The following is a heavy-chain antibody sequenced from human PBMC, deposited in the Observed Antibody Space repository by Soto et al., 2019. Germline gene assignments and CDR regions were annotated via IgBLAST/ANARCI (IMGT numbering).Heavy chain of an antibody. CDR1: GYSFTSYW. CDR3: ARLRGRRYYDSSGYPYYYYGMDV. Sequence: LGESLKISCKGSGYSFTSYWIGWVRQMPGKGLEWMGIIYPGDSDTRYSPSFQGQVTISADKSISTAYLQWSSLKASDTAMYYCARLRGRRYYDSSGYPYYYYGMDVWGQGTTVTVSS. J-gene: IGHJ6*02. V-gene: IGHV5-51*01. CDR2: IYPGDSDT. D-gene: IGHD3-22*01.